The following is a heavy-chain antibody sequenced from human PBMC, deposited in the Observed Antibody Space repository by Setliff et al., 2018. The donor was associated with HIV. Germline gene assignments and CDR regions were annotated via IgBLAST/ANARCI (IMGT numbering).Heavy chain of an antibody. Sequence: ASVKVSCKASGYTFTSYAVNWVRQAPGQGLEWVGWIHTNTGDPTYAQGFTGRFVFSFETSVSTAYLQISSLKAEDTAVYYCAARGEQLYYYGMDVWGQGTTVTVSS. CDR1: GYTFTSYA. CDR3: AARGEQLYYYGMDV. J-gene: IGHJ6*02. V-gene: IGHV7-4-1*02. D-gene: IGHD1-26*01. CDR2: IHTNTGDP.